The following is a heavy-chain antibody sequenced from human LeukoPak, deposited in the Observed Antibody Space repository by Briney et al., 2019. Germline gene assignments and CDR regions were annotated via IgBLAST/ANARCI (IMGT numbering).Heavy chain of an antibody. Sequence: GSSVKVSCKASGGTFSSYAISWVRQAPGQGLEWMGGIIPIFGTANYAQKFQGRVTITTDESTSTAYMELSSLRSEDTAVYYCAREVRAVADFNWFDPWGQGTLVTVSS. CDR3: AREVRAVADFNWFDP. CDR2: IIPIFGTA. CDR1: GGTFSSYA. D-gene: IGHD6-19*01. J-gene: IGHJ5*02. V-gene: IGHV1-69*05.